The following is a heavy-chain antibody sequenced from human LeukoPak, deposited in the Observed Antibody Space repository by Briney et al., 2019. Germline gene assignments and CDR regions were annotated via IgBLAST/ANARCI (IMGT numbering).Heavy chain of an antibody. J-gene: IGHJ2*01. D-gene: IGHD1-14*01. CDR2: IYTSGST. V-gene: IGHV4-4*07. CDR1: GGSISSYY. CDR3: ARDRGTPNWYFDL. Sequence: SETLSLTCTVSGGSISSYYWSWIRQPAGKGLEWIGRIYTSGSTNYNPSLKSRVTISVDRSKNQFSLKLSSVTAADTAVYYCARDRGTPNWYFDLWGRGTLVTVSS.